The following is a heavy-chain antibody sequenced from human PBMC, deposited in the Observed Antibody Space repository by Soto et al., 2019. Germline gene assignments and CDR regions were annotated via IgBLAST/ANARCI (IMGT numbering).Heavy chain of an antibody. V-gene: IGHV4-30-4*01. CDR2: IYYSGST. CDR1: GGSISSGDYY. Sequence: PSETLSLTCTVSGGSISSGDYYWSWIRQPPGKGLEWIGYIYYSGSTYYNPSLKSRVTISVDTPKNQFSLKLSSVTAADTAVYYCARDRATLDIDYWGQGTLVTVSS. D-gene: IGHD3-9*01. J-gene: IGHJ4*02. CDR3: ARDRATLDIDY.